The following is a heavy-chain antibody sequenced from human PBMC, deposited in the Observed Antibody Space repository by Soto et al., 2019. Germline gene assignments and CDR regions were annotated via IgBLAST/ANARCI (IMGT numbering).Heavy chain of an antibody. J-gene: IGHJ3*02. CDR2: ISAYNGNT. V-gene: IGHV1-18*01. CDR3: ARVDIVATIGAFDI. Sequence: AASVKVSCKASGYTFTSYGISWVRQAPGQGLEWMGWISAYNGNTNYAQKLQGRVTMTTDTSTSTAYMELRSLRSDDTAVYYCARVDIVATIGAFDIWGQGTMVTVSS. D-gene: IGHD5-12*01. CDR1: GYTFTSYG.